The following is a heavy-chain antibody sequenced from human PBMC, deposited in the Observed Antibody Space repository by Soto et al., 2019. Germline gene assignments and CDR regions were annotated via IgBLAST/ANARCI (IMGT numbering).Heavy chain of an antibody. D-gene: IGHD4-17*01. V-gene: IGHV1-2*04. CDR2: INPNSGGT. J-gene: IGHJ6*02. Sequence: ASVKVSCKASGYTFTGYYMHWVRQAPGQGLEWMGWINPNSGGTNYAQKFQGWVTMTRDTSISTAYMELSRLRSDDTAVYYCAREPTTVISYYYYGMDVWGQGTTVTVSS. CDR3: AREPTTVISYYYYGMDV. CDR1: GYTFTGYY.